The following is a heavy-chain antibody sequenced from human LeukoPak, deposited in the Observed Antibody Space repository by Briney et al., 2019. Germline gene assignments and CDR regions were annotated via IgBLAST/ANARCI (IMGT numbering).Heavy chain of an antibody. CDR3: ARDHSSGWFVSGYNWFDP. J-gene: IGHJ5*02. CDR1: GYTFTSDY. V-gene: IGHV1-46*01. D-gene: IGHD6-19*01. CDR2: INPSGCNT. Sequence: ASLKVSCKASGYTFTSDYMQWVGQAPRQGLEWMGIINPSGCNTNYAQKLQGRFTMTTDTSTSTAYMELRSLRSGDTAVYYCARDHSSGWFVSGYNWFDPWGQGTLVTVSS.